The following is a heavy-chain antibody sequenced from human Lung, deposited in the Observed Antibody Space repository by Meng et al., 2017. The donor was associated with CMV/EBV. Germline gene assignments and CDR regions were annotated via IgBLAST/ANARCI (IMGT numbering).Heavy chain of an antibody. J-gene: IGHJ4*02. CDR1: GGSISSSNW. V-gene: IGHV4-4*02. CDR3: ASFPPPGKQWLVTDY. Sequence: QVPRQGAAQGSVKPSGTLSLTCAVSGGSISSSNWWSWVRQPPGKGLEWIGEIYHSGSTNYNPSLKSRVTISVDQSKNQFSLKLSSVTAADTAVYYCASFPPPGKQWLVTDYWGQGTLVTVSS. CDR2: IYHSGST. D-gene: IGHD6-19*01.